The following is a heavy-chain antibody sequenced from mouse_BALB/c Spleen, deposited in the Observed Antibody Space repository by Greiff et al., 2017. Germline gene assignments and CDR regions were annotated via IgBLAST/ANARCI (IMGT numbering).Heavy chain of an antibody. CDR1: GYTFTSYY. CDR2: IYPGNVNT. J-gene: IGHJ4*01. CDR3: ARGYYGSSYAMDY. V-gene: IGHV1S56*01. Sequence: QVQLKQSGPELVKPGASVRISCKASGYTFTSYYIHWVKQRPGQGLEWIGWIYPGNVNTKYNEKFKGKATLTADKSSSTAYMQLSSLTSEDSAVYFCARGYYGSSYAMDYWGQGTSVTVSS. D-gene: IGHD1-1*01.